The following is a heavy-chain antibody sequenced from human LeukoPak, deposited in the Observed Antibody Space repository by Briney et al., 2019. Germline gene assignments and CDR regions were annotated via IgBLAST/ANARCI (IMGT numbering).Heavy chain of an antibody. V-gene: IGHV3-30*14. Sequence: GGSLRLSCAASGFTFSSYVMHWVRQAPGKGLEWVAIISYDGSNEYYADSVKGRFTISRDNSKNTLSLQMNSLRADDTAVYYCARGRGRELYYYYYMDVWGKGTTVTISS. D-gene: IGHD1-26*01. J-gene: IGHJ6*03. CDR1: GFTFSSYV. CDR3: ARGRGRELYYYYYMDV. CDR2: ISYDGSNE.